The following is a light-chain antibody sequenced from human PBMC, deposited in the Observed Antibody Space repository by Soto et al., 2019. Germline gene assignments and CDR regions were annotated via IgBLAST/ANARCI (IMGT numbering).Light chain of an antibody. CDR3: QQTSAFPRT. CDR1: RDISNS. CDR2: GAS. Sequence: DIQMTQSPSAVSASVGDILTITCLASRDISNSLAWYQQTPGKAPKLLLRGASSLHRGVPSRFSGGGAGTEFTLTISSLQPEDFATYYCQQTSAFPRTFGQGTKVDI. J-gene: IGKJ1*01. V-gene: IGKV1-12*01.